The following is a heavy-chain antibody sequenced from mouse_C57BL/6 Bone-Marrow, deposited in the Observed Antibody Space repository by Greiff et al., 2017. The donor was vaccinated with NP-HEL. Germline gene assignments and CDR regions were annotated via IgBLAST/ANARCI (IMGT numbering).Heavy chain of an antibody. Sequence: EVMLVESGGGLVKPGGSLKLSCAASGFTFSSYAMSWVRQTPEKRLEWVATISDGGSYTYYPDNVKGRFTISRDNAKNNLYLQMSHLKSEDTAMYYCARDRGGTTYYAMDYWGQGTSVTVSS. V-gene: IGHV5-4*01. J-gene: IGHJ4*01. CDR1: GFTFSSYA. CDR2: ISDGGSYT. CDR3: ARDRGGTTYYAMDY. D-gene: IGHD4-1*01.